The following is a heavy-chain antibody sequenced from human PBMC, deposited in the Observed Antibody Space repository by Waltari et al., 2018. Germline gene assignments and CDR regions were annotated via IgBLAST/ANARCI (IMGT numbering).Heavy chain of an antibody. CDR1: GFTFSSYA. J-gene: IGHJ4*02. V-gene: IGHV3-30-3*01. Sequence: QVQLVESGGGVVQPGRSLRLSCAASGFTFSSYAMHWVRQAPGKGLEWVAVISYDGSNKYYADSVKGRVTISRDNSKNTLYLQMNSLRAEDTAVYYCARDQHGDSDYWGQGTLVTVSS. CDR2: ISYDGSNK. D-gene: IGHD4-17*01. CDR3: ARDQHGDSDY.